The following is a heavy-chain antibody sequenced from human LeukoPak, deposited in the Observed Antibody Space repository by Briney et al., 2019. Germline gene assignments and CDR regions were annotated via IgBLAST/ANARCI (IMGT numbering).Heavy chain of an antibody. Sequence: PGGSLRLSFAACGFTFSSYDMHWVRQATGKGLEWVSAIGTAGDTYYPGSVKGQFTISRENAKNSLYLQMNSLRAEDTAVYYCARGYCSSTSCYHGSGYWGQGTLVTVSS. CDR2: IGTAGDT. CDR1: GFTFSSYD. J-gene: IGHJ4*02. CDR3: ARGYCSSTSCYHGSGY. D-gene: IGHD2-2*01. V-gene: IGHV3-13*03.